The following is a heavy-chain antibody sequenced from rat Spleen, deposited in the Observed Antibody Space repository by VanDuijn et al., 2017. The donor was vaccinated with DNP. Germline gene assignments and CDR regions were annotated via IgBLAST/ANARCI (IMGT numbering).Heavy chain of an antibody. D-gene: IGHD1-11*01. J-gene: IGHJ2*01. V-gene: IGHV5-20*01. CDR3: TTDFERGY. CDR1: GFTFSDYY. CDR2: IRYDGGTT. Sequence: EVQLVESGGGLVQPGRSLKLSCAASGFTFSDYYMAWVRQAPTTGPEWVAYIRYDGGTTYYGDSVKGRFTISRDNAKSTLYLQMDSLRSEDTATYYCTTDFERGYWGQGVMVTVSS.